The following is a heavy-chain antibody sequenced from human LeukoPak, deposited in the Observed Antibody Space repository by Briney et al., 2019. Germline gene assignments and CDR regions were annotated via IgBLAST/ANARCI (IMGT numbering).Heavy chain of an antibody. CDR3: ARAQEQEQLWSFDY. Sequence: PGRSLRLSGAASGFTFSSYGMHWVRQAPGKGLEWVAVIWYDGSNKYYADSVKGRFTISRDNSKNTLYLQMNSLRAEDTAVYYCARAQEQEQLWSFDYWGQGTLVTVSS. V-gene: IGHV3-33*01. CDR2: IWYDGSNK. J-gene: IGHJ4*02. D-gene: IGHD5-18*01. CDR1: GFTFSSYG.